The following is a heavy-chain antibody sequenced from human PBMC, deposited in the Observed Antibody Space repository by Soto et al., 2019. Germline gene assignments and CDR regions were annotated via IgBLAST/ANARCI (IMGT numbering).Heavy chain of an antibody. J-gene: IGHJ4*02. CDR1: GYSFTSYW. Sequence: TGESLKISCKGSGYSFTSYWISWVRQMPGKGLEWMGRIDPSDSYTNYSPSFQGHVTISADKSISTAYLQWSSLKASDTAMYYCARAPSSGWYSFDYWGQGTLVTVSS. CDR2: IDPSDSYT. CDR3: ARAPSSGWYSFDY. V-gene: IGHV5-10-1*01. D-gene: IGHD6-19*01.